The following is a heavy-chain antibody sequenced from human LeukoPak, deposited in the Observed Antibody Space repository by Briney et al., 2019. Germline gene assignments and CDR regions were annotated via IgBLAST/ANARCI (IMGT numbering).Heavy chain of an antibody. D-gene: IGHD2-21*01. CDR1: GYTFTGYY. J-gene: IGHJ6*03. V-gene: IGHV1-2*02. Sequence: ASVKVSCKASGYTFTGYYMHWVRQAPGQGLEWMGWINPNSGGTNYAQKFQGRVTMTRDTSISTAYMELSRLRSDDTAVYYCARDRARGGYSDYYMDVWGKGTTVTVS. CDR2: INPNSGGT. CDR3: ARDRARGGYSDYYMDV.